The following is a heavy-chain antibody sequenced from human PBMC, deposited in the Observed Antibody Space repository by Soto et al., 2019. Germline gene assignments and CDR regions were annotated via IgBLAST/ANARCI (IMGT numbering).Heavy chain of an antibody. CDR1: GFTFSGSA. CDR3: TRGYGDYVRDY. V-gene: IGHV3-73*01. D-gene: IGHD4-17*01. Sequence: EVQLVESGGGLVQPGGSLKLSCAVSGFTFSGSAMHWVRQASGQGLEWVGRIRSKSNSYATAYAASVKGRFTISIDDSKNTPYLQMNSLKTDDTAVYYCTRGYGDYVRDYWGQGTLVTVSS. CDR2: IRSKSNSYAT. J-gene: IGHJ4*02.